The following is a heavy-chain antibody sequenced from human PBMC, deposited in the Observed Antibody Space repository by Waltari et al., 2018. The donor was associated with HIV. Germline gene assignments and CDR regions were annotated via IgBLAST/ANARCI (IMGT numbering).Heavy chain of an antibody. V-gene: IGHV3-33*01. Sequence: QVQLVESGGGVVQPGRSLRLSCAASGFTFTNYGMHWVRQAPGKGLEWVAVIWYDGRNKYYADSVKGRFTISRDNSKNRLYLQMNSLRAEDTAVYYCARDRGGSSSLVLDSWGQGTLVTVSS. J-gene: IGHJ4*02. CDR2: IWYDGRNK. CDR1: GFTFTNYG. CDR3: ARDRGGSSSLVLDS. D-gene: IGHD6-6*01.